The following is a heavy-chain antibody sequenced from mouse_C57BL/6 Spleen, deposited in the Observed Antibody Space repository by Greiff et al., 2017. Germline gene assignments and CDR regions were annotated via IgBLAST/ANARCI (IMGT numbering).Heavy chain of an antibody. D-gene: IGHD2-10*02. V-gene: IGHV1-19*01. Sequence: EVQLVESGPVLVKPGASVKMSCKASGYTFTDYYMNWVKQSHGKSLEWIGVINPYSGGTSYNQKFKGKATLTVDKSSSTAYMELNSLTSEDSAVYYCARSGYGNIYAMDYWGQGTSVTVSS. J-gene: IGHJ4*01. CDR1: GYTFTDYY. CDR2: INPYSGGT. CDR3: ARSGYGNIYAMDY.